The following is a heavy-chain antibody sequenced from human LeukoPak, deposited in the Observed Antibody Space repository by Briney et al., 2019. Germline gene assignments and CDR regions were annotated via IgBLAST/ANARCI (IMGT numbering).Heavy chain of an antibody. D-gene: IGHD3-9*01. V-gene: IGHV1-8*01. J-gene: IGHJ6*02. CDR2: MNPNSGNT. Sequence: ASVNVSRKASGYTFTSYDINWVRQATGQGLEWMGWMNPNSGNTGYAQKFQGRVTMTRNTSISTAYMELSSLRSEDTAVYYCASSSRMTYYDILTHYYGMDVWGQGTTVTVSS. CDR1: GYTFTSYD. CDR3: ASSSRMTYYDILTHYYGMDV.